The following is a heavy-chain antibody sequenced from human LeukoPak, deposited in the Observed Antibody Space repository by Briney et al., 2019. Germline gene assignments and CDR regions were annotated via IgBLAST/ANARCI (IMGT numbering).Heavy chain of an antibody. CDR1: GYSISSGYY. J-gene: IGHJ6*03. CDR3: ARADYSSTWSHDYYYMDV. V-gene: IGHV4-38-2*02. Sequence: PSETLSLTCTVSGYSISSGYYWGWIRQPPGKGLEWIGSIYHSGSTYYNPSLKSRVTISVDTSKNQFSLKLSSVTAADTAVYYCARADYSSTWSHDYYYMDVWGKGTTVTVSS. CDR2: IYHSGST. D-gene: IGHD6-13*01.